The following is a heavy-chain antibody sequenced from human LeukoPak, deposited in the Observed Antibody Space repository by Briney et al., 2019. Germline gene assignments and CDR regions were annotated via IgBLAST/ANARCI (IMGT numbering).Heavy chain of an antibody. CDR1: DGSISSSSYY. V-gene: IGHV4-39*01. CDR2: IYYSGST. CDR3: ARHDVLPWFGESYNWFDP. D-gene: IGHD3-10*01. J-gene: IGHJ5*02. Sequence: SETLSLTCTVSDGSISSSSYYWGWIRQPPGKGLEWIGSIYYSGSTYYNPSLKSRVTISVDTSKNQFSLKLSSVTAADTAVYYCARHDVLPWFGESYNWFDPWGQGTLVTVSS.